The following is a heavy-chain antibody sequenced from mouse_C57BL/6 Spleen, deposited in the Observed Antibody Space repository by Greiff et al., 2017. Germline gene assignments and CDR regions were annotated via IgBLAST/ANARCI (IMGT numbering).Heavy chain of an antibody. CDR3: ARSVVATRYFDV. J-gene: IGHJ1*03. Sequence: VQLQQPGAELVMPGASVKLSCKASGYTFTSYCMHWVKQRPVHGLEWIGELDPSDSSTNSNQTFKGKSTLTVDKSSSAAYMQLSSLTSEDSAFYYCARSVVATRYFDVWGTGTTVTVSS. V-gene: IGHV1-69*01. D-gene: IGHD1-1*01. CDR2: LDPSDSST. CDR1: GYTFTSYC.